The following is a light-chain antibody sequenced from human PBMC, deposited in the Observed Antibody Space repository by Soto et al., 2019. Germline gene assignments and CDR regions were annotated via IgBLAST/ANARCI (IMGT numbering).Light chain of an antibody. CDR3: QQYNNWPPRGT. J-gene: IGKJ1*01. CDR2: GAS. CDR1: QSVSSN. Sequence: EIVMTQSPATLSVSPGERATLSCRASQSVSSNLAWYQQKPGQAPRLLIYGASTRATGIPARFSAMGSGTELTLTISSLQSEDFSVYYCQQYNNWPPRGTFGQGTKVEIK. V-gene: IGKV3-15*01.